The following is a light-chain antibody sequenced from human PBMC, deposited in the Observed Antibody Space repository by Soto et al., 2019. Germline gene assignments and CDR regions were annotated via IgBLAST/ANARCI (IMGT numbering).Light chain of an antibody. CDR3: QQYDNWPPLT. Sequence: EIVMTQSPATLSVSPGERATLSCRASQSVSSNLAWYQQKPGQGPRLLIYGASTRATGIPARFSGGGSGTEFTLTISSLKSEDFAVYYCQQYDNWPPLTFGGGTKVEIK. V-gene: IGKV3-15*01. CDR2: GAS. J-gene: IGKJ4*01. CDR1: QSVSSN.